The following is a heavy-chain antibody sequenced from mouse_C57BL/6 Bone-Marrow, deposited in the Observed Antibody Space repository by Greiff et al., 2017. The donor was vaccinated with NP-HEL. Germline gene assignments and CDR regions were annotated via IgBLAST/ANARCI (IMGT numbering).Heavy chain of an antibody. Sequence: EVQVVESGAELVRPGASVKLSCTASGFNIKDDYMHWVKQRPEQGLEWIGWIDPENGDTEYASKFQGKATITADTSSNTAYLQLSSLTSEDTAVYYCTTLDGYYGYFDVWGTGTTVTVSS. V-gene: IGHV14-4*01. CDR2: IDPENGDT. CDR1: GFNIKDDY. CDR3: TTLDGYYGYFDV. D-gene: IGHD2-3*01. J-gene: IGHJ1*03.